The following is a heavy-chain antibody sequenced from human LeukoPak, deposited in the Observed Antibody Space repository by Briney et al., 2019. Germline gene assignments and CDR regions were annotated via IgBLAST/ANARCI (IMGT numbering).Heavy chain of an antibody. CDR1: GFTFSSYA. D-gene: IGHD3-22*01. CDR2: ISSSSSPI. J-gene: IGHJ3*01. CDR3: ARHLYYDSSAYLPQAFDL. Sequence: RPGGSLRLSCAASGFTFSSYAMTWVRQAPGKGLEWVSYISSSSSPIHYADSVEGRFTISRDNVQNSLYLQMNSLRDEDTAVYYCARHLYYDSSAYLPQAFDLWGQGTMVTVSS. V-gene: IGHV3-48*02.